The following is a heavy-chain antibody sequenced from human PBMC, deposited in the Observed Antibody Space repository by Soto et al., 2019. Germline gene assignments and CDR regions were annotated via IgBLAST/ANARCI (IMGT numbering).Heavy chain of an antibody. CDR1: GFTVSSNY. CDR3: ARPLDLTAAFDF. Sequence: GGSLRLSCAASGFTVSSNYMSWVRQAPGKGLEWVSVIYSGGSTYYADSVKGRFTISRDNSKNTLYLQMNSLRAEDTAVYYCARPLDLTAAFDFWGQGTMVTVSS. V-gene: IGHV3-66*04. CDR2: IYSGGST. J-gene: IGHJ3*01.